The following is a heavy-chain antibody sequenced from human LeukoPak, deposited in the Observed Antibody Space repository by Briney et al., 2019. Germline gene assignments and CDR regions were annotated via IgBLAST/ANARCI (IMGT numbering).Heavy chain of an antibody. D-gene: IGHD3-22*01. Sequence: PSQTLSLTCTVSGGSISSGGYYWSWIRQPPGKGLEWIGYIYHSGSTYYNPSLKSRVTISVDRSKNQFSLKLSSVTAADTAVYYCARDPITMIVEYYFDYWGQGTLVTVSS. J-gene: IGHJ4*02. V-gene: IGHV4-30-2*01. CDR3: ARDPITMIVEYYFDY. CDR2: IYHSGST. CDR1: GGSISSGGYY.